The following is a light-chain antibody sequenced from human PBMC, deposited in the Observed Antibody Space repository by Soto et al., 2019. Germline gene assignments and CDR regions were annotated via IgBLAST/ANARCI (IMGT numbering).Light chain of an antibody. CDR3: QQYGSSPIT. J-gene: IGKJ5*01. V-gene: IGKV3-20*01. Sequence: EIVLTQSPGTLSLSPGGRATLSCRASQSSSSSLAWYQQKPGQAPRLLIYDASSRATGIPDRFSGSGSGTDFTLTISRLEPDDFAVYYCQQYGSSPITFGQGTRLEIK. CDR2: DAS. CDR1: QSSSSS.